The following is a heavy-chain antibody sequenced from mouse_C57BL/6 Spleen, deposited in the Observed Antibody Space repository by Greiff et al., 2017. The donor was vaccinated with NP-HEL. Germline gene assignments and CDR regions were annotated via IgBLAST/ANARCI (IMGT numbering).Heavy chain of an antibody. CDR3: ARSGITTVVATSWYFGV. D-gene: IGHD1-1*01. V-gene: IGHV1-55*01. Sequence: QVQLKQPGAELVKPGASVKMSCKASGYTFTSYWITWVKQRPGQGLEWIGDIYPGSGSTNYNEKFKSKATLTVDTSSSTAYMQLSSLTSEDSAVYYCARSGITTVVATSWYFGVWGTGTTVTVSS. CDR2: IYPGSGST. J-gene: IGHJ1*03. CDR1: GYTFTSYW.